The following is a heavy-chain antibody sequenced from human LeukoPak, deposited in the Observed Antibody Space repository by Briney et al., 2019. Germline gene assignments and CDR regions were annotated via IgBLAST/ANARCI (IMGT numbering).Heavy chain of an antibody. CDR1: GFTFSSYC. CDR2: ISSNGGST. D-gene: IGHD6-13*01. CDR3: ATVSLYSSSWYCDY. J-gene: IGHJ4*02. V-gene: IGHV3-64D*06. Sequence: GGSLRLSCSASGFTFSSYCMHWVRQAPGRGLEYVSAISSNGGSTYYADSVKGRFTISRDNSKNTLYLQMSSLRADDTAVYYCATVSLYSSSWYCDYWGQGTLVTVSS.